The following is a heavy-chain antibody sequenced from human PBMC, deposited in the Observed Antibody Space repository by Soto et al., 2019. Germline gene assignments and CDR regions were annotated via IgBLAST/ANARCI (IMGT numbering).Heavy chain of an antibody. V-gene: IGHV1-3*01. Sequence: ASVKVSCKASGYTFTSYAMHWMRQAPGQRLEWMGWINAGNGNTKYSQKFQGRVTITRDTSASTAYIELSSLRSEDTAVYYCARSFYGDYVDYYYGMDVWGQGTTVTVSS. D-gene: IGHD4-17*01. CDR3: ARSFYGDYVDYYYGMDV. CDR2: INAGNGNT. CDR1: GYTFTSYA. J-gene: IGHJ6*02.